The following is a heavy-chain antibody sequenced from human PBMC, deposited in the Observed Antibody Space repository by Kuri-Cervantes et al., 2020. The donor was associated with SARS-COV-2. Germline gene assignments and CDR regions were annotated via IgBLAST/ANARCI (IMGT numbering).Heavy chain of an antibody. CDR2: IYYSGST. Sequence: SETLSLTCTVSGGSISSSSYYWSWTRQPPGKGLEWIGSIYYSGSTYYNPSLKSRVTISVDTSKNQFSLKLSSVTAADTAVYYCASPGYSKGWPFDYWGQGTLVTVSS. CDR1: GGSISSSSYY. V-gene: IGHV4-39*01. D-gene: IGHD4-11*01. J-gene: IGHJ4*02. CDR3: ASPGYSKGWPFDY.